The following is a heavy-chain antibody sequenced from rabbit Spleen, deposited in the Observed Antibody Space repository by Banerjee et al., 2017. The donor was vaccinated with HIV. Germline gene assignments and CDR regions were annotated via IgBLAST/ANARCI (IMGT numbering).Heavy chain of an antibody. CDR2: IEAGSSGST. D-gene: IGHD5-1*01. CDR3: ARDVGGLHWKRPNL. J-gene: IGHJ6*01. V-gene: IGHV1S45*01. CDR1: GVSFSVSSY. Sequence: QEQLVESGGGLVQPGGSLTLTCKASGVSFSVSSYMCWVRQAPGKGLEWIACIEAGSSGSTYYASWAKGRFTITRSTSLNTVTLQMTSLTVADTATYFCARDVGGLHWKRPNLWGPGTLVTVS.